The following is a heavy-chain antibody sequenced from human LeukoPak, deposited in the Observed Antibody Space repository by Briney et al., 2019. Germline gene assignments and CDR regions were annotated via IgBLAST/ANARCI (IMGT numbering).Heavy chain of an antibody. CDR2: ISSSSSSI. D-gene: IGHD6-6*01. V-gene: IGHV3-48*01. J-gene: IGHJ4*02. Sequence: GGSLRLSCAASGFTFSNYGMDWVRQAPGKGLEWVSYISSSSSSIYYADSVKGRFNISRDNAKNSLFLQMNSLRAEDTAVYYCARGGAARPDYWGQGTLVTVSS. CDR3: ARGGAARPDY. CDR1: GFTFSNYG.